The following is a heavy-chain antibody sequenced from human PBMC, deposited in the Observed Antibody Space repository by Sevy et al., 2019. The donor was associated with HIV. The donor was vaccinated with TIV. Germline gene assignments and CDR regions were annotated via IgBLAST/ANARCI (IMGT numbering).Heavy chain of an antibody. Sequence: GESLKISCAASGFTFSNYIMNWVRQAPGKGLEWVSYISSSGSPIYYADSVKGRFTISRDNAKNSLYLQMNSLRADDTGHYYGARGWVASTLTMDVWGQGTTVTVSS. D-gene: IGHD2-15*01. CDR3: ARGWVASTLTMDV. CDR2: ISSSGSPI. V-gene: IGHV3-48*03. CDR1: GFTFSNYI. J-gene: IGHJ6*02.